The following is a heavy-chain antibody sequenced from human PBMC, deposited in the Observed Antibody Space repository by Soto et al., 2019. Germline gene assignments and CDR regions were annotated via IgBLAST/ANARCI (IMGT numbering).Heavy chain of an antibody. V-gene: IGHV2-5*02. CDR3: ARSPYGDYPIDY. Sequence: QITLKESGPTLVKPTQTLTLTCTFSGFSLNTSGVGVGWIRQPPGKALEWLALIYWDDDKRYSPSPKSRLTIPKDASTNQAVLTMTNMDTVATGTYYCARSPYGDYPIDYWGQGTLVTVSS. D-gene: IGHD4-17*01. CDR2: IYWDDDK. CDR1: GFSLNTSGVG. J-gene: IGHJ4*02.